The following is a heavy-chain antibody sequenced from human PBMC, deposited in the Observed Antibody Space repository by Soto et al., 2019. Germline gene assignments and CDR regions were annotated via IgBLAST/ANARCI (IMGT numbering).Heavy chain of an antibody. CDR2: ISSSGSTI. J-gene: IGHJ6*02. CDR3: ARVGCSSTSCYNPYYYYGMDV. Sequence: GSLRLYSAAPVFTFSDYYMSWIRQAPGKWLKGVSYISSSGSTIYYADSVKGRFTISRDNAKNSLYLQMNSLRAEDTAVYYCARVGCSSTSCYNPYYYYGMDVWGQGTTVTVSS. CDR1: VFTFSDYY. V-gene: IGHV3-11*01. D-gene: IGHD2-2*02.